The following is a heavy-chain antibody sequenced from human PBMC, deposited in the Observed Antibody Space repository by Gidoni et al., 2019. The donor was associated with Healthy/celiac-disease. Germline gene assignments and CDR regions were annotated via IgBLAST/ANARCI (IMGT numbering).Heavy chain of an antibody. Sequence: QVQLQESGPGLVKPSETLSVPCTVSGGSSSSYYRSWIRQPAGKGLAWIGRICTSGSTNYNPSLKSRVTMSVDTSKNQFSLKLSSVTAADTAVYYCARDARSSGWDPPGVWGKGTTVTVSS. D-gene: IGHD6-19*01. CDR3: ARDARSSGWDPPGV. CDR1: GGSSSSYY. J-gene: IGHJ6*04. CDR2: ICTSGST. V-gene: IGHV4-4*07.